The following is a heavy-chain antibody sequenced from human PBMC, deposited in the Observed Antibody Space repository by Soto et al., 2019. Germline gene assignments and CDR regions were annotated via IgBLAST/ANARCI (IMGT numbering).Heavy chain of an antibody. D-gene: IGHD3-16*01. J-gene: IGHJ3*01. Sequence: QEKLVQTGAEVKTPGSSVKVSCKISGGSFRNNAFSWVRQAPGQGLEWMGQILPVYDTTKYARKFEGRVTMTADKSTTRIQMELETVRSVDTAVYYCARMMGMILGSFDV. V-gene: IGHV1-69*06. CDR2: ILPVYDTT. CDR3: ARMMGMILGSFDV. CDR1: GGSFRNNA.